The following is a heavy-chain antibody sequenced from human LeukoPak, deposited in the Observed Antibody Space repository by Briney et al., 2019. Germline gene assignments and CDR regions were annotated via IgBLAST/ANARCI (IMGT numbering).Heavy chain of an antibody. V-gene: IGHV3-30*02. CDR1: GFSFSNCA. D-gene: IGHD5-18*01. CDR2: IRYDGSET. J-gene: IGHJ4*02. Sequence: GGSLRLSCAASGFSFSNCAMYWVRQAPGNGLEWVSFIRYDGSETQSAESVKGRFTTSRDNSKNTLYLQMTGLTVEDTAVYYCARDLDTFGDFDLWGQGILVIVTS. CDR3: ARDLDTFGDFDL.